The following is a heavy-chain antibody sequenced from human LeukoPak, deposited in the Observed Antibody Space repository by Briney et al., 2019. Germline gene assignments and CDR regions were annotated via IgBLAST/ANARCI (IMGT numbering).Heavy chain of an antibody. Sequence: GGSLRLSCAASGFTFSSYAMSWVRQAPGKGLEWVSAISGSGGSTYYADSVKGRFTISRDNSKNTLYLQMNSLRAEDTAVYYCAKDRMASGSLYYFDYWGQGTLVTVSS. CDR3: AKDRMASGSLYYFDY. V-gene: IGHV3-23*01. J-gene: IGHJ4*02. CDR2: ISGSGGST. D-gene: IGHD2-8*01. CDR1: GFTFSSYA.